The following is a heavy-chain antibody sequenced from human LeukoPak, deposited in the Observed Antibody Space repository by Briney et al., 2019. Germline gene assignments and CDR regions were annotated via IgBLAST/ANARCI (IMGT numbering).Heavy chain of an antibody. Sequence: PSETLSLTCTVSGYSISSGYYWGWIRQPAGKGLEWIGRIHTSGSTNYSPSLKSRVTISVATSKNQFSLKLSSVTAADTAVYYCASPRYSGDYAFDIWGQGTMVTVSS. CDR2: IHTSGST. D-gene: IGHD4-17*01. J-gene: IGHJ3*02. CDR3: ASPRYSGDYAFDI. CDR1: GYSISSGYY. V-gene: IGHV4-61*02.